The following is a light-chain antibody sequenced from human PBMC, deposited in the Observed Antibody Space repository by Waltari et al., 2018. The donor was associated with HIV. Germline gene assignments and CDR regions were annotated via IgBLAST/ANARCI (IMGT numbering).Light chain of an antibody. J-gene: IGKJ1*01. CDR1: QNINSY. CDR3: QQSYSNSPWT. V-gene: IGKV1-39*01. CDR2: GAT. Sequence: DIQMTQSPSSLSASVGDTVTITCRSSQNINSYLNWYQPSPGKAPRLLIYGATRLHSGAPSRFSGRGSVTDYTLTISSVQPEDFVTYYCQQSYSNSPWTFGQGTKVEIK.